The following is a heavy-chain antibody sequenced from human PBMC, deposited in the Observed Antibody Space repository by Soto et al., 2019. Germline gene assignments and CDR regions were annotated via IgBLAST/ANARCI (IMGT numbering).Heavy chain of an antibody. CDR3: AGGLKDSNSWYGPDWFDP. D-gene: IGHD6-13*01. Sequence: QVQLVQSGAEEKKPGASVRVSCKASGCTFARCAMHWVRQAPGQRLEWMGWINAGNGKTQYSQKFQGRVTITRDTSGGTAYLELSSLRSEDTAVYSCAGGLKDSNSWYGPDWFDPWGQGTLVTVSS. CDR2: INAGNGKT. J-gene: IGHJ5*02. CDR1: GCTFARCA. V-gene: IGHV1-3*05.